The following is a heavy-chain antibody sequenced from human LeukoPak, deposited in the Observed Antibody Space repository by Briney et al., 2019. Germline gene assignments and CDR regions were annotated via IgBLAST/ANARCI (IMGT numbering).Heavy chain of an antibody. Sequence: GESLKISCKGSGSRSTSYWIGWVRQMPGKGLEWMGIIYPGDSDTRYSPSFQGQVTISADKSISTAYLQWRSLRSDDTAVYYCARGEYDFWSGYRVDYWGQGTLVTVSS. CDR3: ARGEYDFWSGYRVDY. CDR2: IYPGDSDT. D-gene: IGHD3-3*01. V-gene: IGHV5-51*01. J-gene: IGHJ4*02. CDR1: GSRSTSYW.